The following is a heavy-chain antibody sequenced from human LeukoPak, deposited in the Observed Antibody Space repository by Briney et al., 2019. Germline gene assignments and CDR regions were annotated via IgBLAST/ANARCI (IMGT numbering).Heavy chain of an antibody. CDR2: INPNSGGT. CDR1: GYTFTGYY. V-gene: IGHV1-2*02. D-gene: IGHD3-10*01. CDR3: ARELLKSSLQYYYGSGSSGY. J-gene: IGHJ4*02. Sequence: RASVKVSCKASGYTFTGYYMHWVRQAPGQGLEWMGWINPNSGGTNYAQKFQGRVTMTRDTPVSTAYMELSRLRSDDTAVYYCARELLKSSLQYYYGSGSSGYWGQGTLVTVSS.